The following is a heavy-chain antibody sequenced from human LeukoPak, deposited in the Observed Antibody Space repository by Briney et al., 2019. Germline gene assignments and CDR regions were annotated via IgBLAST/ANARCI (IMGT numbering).Heavy chain of an antibody. J-gene: IGHJ3*01. Sequence: ASVKVSCKASGYTFRIYAINWVRQAPGQGLEWMGWIDTNTGNPTYAQGFTGRFVFSLDTSVTMVYLQISSLKAEDTAVYYCARDGYGDDAFDFWGQGTMVTVSS. D-gene: IGHD4-17*01. CDR3: ARDGYGDDAFDF. CDR2: IDTNTGNP. CDR1: GYTFRIYA. V-gene: IGHV7-4-1*04.